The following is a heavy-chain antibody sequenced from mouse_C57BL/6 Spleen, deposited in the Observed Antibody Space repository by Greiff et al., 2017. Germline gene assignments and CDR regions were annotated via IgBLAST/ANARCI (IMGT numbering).Heavy chain of an antibody. CDR3: ARDAMVTTGTGFAY. Sequence: EVKVVESGGGLVQSGRSLRLSCATSGFTFSDFYMEWVRQAPGKGLEWIAASRNKANDYTTEYSATVKGRFIVSRDTSQSILYLQMDALRAEDTAIYYCARDAMVTTGTGFAYWGQGTLVTVSA. CDR2: SRNKANDYTT. V-gene: IGHV7-1*01. J-gene: IGHJ3*01. D-gene: IGHD2-2*01. CDR1: GFTFSDFY.